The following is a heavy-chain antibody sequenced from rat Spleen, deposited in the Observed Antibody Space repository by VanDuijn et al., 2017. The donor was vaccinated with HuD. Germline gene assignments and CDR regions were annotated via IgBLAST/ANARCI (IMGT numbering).Heavy chain of an antibody. CDR1: GFTFSDYY. D-gene: IGHD1-7*01. Sequence: EVQLVESDGGLVQPRRSLKLSCAASGFTFSDYYMAWVRQAPTKGLEWVATISYDGSSTYYRDSVKGRFTISSDNAKSTLYLQMDSLRSEDTATYYCARHTMDLIFFDYWGQGVMVTVSS. J-gene: IGHJ2*01. CDR2: ISYDGSST. CDR3: ARHTMDLIFFDY. V-gene: IGHV5-29*01.